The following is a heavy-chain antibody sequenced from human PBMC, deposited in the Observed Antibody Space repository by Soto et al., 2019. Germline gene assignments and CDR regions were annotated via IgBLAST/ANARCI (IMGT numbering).Heavy chain of an antibody. D-gene: IGHD3-22*01. CDR2: IIPIFGTA. J-gene: IGHJ4*02. Sequence: SVKVSCKASGGTFSSYAISWVRQAPGQGLEWMGGIIPIFGTANYAQKFQGRVTITADESTSTAYMELSSLRSEDTAVYYCARLDYYDSSGCYRLSGDSELNYWGQGPLVTVSS. CDR3: ARLDYYDSSGCYRLSGDSELNY. V-gene: IGHV1-69*13. CDR1: GGTFSSYA.